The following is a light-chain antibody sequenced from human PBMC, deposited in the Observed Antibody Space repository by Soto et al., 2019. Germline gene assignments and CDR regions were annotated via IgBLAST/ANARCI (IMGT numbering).Light chain of an antibody. CDR3: QSYDSSLSGSV. V-gene: IGLV2-11*01. CDR1: SSDVGGYNY. Sequence: QSALTQPRSVSGSPGQSVTISCTGTSSDVGGYNYVSWYQQHPGKAPKLMIYDVGKRPSGVPDRFSGSKSGTSASLAITGLQAEDEADYYCQSYDSSLSGSVFGTGTKVTVL. J-gene: IGLJ1*01. CDR2: DVG.